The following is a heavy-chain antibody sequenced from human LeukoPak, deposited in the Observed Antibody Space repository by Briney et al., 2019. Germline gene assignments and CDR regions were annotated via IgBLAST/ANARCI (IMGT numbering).Heavy chain of an antibody. Sequence: KAGGSLRLSCAASGFTFSNAWMSWVRQAPGKGLEWVGRIKSKTDGGTTDYAAPVKGRFTISRDDSKNTLYLQMNSLKTEDTAVYYCITAGLNRYYDFWSGYSSWPDPWGQGTLVTVSS. CDR3: ITAGLNRYYDFWSGYSSWPDP. CDR1: GFTFSNAW. CDR2: IKSKTDGGTT. J-gene: IGHJ5*02. D-gene: IGHD3-3*01. V-gene: IGHV3-15*01.